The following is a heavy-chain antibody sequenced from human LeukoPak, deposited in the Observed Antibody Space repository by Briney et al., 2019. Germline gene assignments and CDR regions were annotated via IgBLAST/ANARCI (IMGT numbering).Heavy chain of an antibody. CDR2: IYHSGST. J-gene: IGHJ4*02. CDR1: GYSISSGYY. V-gene: IGHV4-38-2*02. D-gene: IGHD2-8*01. Sequence: SETLSLTCTVSGYSISSGYYWGWIRQPPGKGLEWIGSIYHSGSTYYNPSLKSRVTISVDTSKNQFSLKLSSVTAADTAVYYCVRYCTIGVCSRRNFDYWGQGTLVTVSS. CDR3: VRYCTIGVCSRRNFDY.